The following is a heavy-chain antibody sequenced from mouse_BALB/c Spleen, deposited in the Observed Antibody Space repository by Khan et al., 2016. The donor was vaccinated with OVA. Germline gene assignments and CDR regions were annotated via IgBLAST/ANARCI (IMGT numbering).Heavy chain of an antibody. Sequence: QVQLQQSGAELVRPGVSVRLSCKGTGYTFTDFAMHWVKQSHAKSLEWLGVISTYYGDVDYNHKFRDKATMTVDNSSSTAYMELAGLTSGDSAISYCVTGSGKSPFAYWGQGTLVTVSA. CDR3: VTGSGKSPFAY. CDR1: GYTFTDFA. D-gene: IGHD1-3*01. V-gene: IGHV1S137*01. CDR2: ISTYYGDV. J-gene: IGHJ3*01.